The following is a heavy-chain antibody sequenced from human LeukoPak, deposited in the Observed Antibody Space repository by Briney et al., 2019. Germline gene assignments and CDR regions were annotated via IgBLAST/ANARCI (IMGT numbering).Heavy chain of an antibody. Sequence: SETLSLICGVSGDSLTNGFHYWDWVRQSPQRGLEWVGSFYYTGTSYFHPSLEGRVTLSIDTAQNLFSLNLTSVTAADTATYFCTRQATPVLALGAFDFWSRGSVVTVSS. J-gene: IGHJ3*01. CDR2: FYYTGTS. CDR3: TRQATPVLALGAFDF. CDR1: GDSLTNGFHY. D-gene: IGHD4/OR15-4a*01. V-gene: IGHV4-39*01.